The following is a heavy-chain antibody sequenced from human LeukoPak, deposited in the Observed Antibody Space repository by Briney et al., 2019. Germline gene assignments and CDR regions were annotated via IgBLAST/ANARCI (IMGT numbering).Heavy chain of an antibody. CDR1: GFTFNTYS. CDR2: ISDNSNYI. CDR3: ARDHPDSSGLL. Sequence: GGSLRLSCAASGFTFNTYSMNWVRQAPGKGLEWVSSISDNSNYIYYSDSVEGRFTISRDNAKNSLYLQMNSLRVEDTAVYYCARDHPDSSGLLWGQGTLVTVSS. J-gene: IGHJ4*02. D-gene: IGHD3-22*01. V-gene: IGHV3-21*01.